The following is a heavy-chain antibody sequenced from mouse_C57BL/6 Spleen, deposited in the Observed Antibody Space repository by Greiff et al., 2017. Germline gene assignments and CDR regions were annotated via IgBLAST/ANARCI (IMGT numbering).Heavy chain of an antibody. CDR2: IRLKSDNYAT. D-gene: IGHD4-1*01. J-gene: IGHJ2*01. CDR3: TASNWIDY. CDR1: GFTFSNYW. V-gene: IGHV6-3*01. Sequence: EVQGVESGGGLVQPGGSMKLSCVASGFTFSNYWMNWVRQSPEKGLEWVAQIRLKSDNYATHYAESVKGRFTISRDDSKSSVYLQMNNLRAEDTGIYYCTASNWIDYWGQGTTLTVSS.